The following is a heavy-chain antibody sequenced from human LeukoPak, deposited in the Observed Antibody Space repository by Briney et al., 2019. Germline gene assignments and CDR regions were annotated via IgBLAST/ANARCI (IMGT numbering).Heavy chain of an antibody. Sequence: SGGSLRLSCAASGLTFSSYAMSWVRQAPGKGLEWVSAISGSGGSTYYAGSVKGRFTISRDNSKNTLYLQMNSLRAEDTAVYYCAWGVIAYFDYWGQGTLVTVSS. J-gene: IGHJ4*02. D-gene: IGHD3-16*02. CDR2: ISGSGGST. CDR1: GLTFSSYA. V-gene: IGHV3-23*01. CDR3: AWGVIAYFDY.